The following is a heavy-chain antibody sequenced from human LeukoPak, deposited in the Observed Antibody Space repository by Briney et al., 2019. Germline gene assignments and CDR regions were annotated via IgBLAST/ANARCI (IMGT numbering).Heavy chain of an antibody. Sequence: GGSLRLSCTASGFTFSGYSMNWVRKAPGKGLEWVSFISGSSSYIYYADSVKGRFTISRDNAKNSLYLQMNSLRADDTAVYYCARGGRFFEYWGQGTLVTVSS. V-gene: IGHV3-21*01. CDR1: GFTFSGYS. CDR2: ISGSSSYI. J-gene: IGHJ4*02. CDR3: ARGGRFFEY. D-gene: IGHD3-3*01.